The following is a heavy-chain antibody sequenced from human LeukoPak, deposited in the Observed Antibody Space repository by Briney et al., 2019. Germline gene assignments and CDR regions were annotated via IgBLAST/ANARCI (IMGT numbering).Heavy chain of an antibody. J-gene: IGHJ4*02. Sequence: SETLSLTCTVSGGSISNTAYYWGWIRQPPGKGLEWIGNMYYRGNTYYNPSLKSRVTISADTSRNQFSLKLSSVTAADTAVYYCARDNPGYYDSSGFDYWGQGTLVTVSS. CDR1: GGSISNTAYY. CDR2: MYYRGNT. CDR3: ARDNPGYYDSSGFDY. D-gene: IGHD3-22*01. V-gene: IGHV4-39*07.